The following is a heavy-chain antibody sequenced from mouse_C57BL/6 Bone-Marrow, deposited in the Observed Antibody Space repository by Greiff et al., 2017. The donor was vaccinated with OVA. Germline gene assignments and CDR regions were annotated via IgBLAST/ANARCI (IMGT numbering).Heavy chain of an antibody. Sequence: EVHLVESGPVLVKPGASVKMSCKASGYTFTDYYMNWVKQSHGKSLEWIGVINPYNGGTSYNQKFKGKATLTVDKSSSTAYMELNSLTSEDSAVYYCARSRGGYYSYYFDYWGQGTTLTVSS. D-gene: IGHD2-3*01. CDR2: INPYNGGT. J-gene: IGHJ2*01. V-gene: IGHV1-19*01. CDR1: GYTFTDYY. CDR3: ARSRGGYYSYYFDY.